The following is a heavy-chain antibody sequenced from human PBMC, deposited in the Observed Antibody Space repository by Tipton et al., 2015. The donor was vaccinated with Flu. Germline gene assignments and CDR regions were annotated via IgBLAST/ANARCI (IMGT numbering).Heavy chain of an antibody. CDR2: ISYDGSNK. CDR3: AKPPDSSGWYNLDY. Sequence: SLRLSCAASGFTFSSYGMHWVRQAPGKGLEWVAVISYDGSNKYYADSVKGRFTISRDNSKNTLYLQMNSLRAEDTAVYYCAKPPDSSGWYNLDYWGQGTLVTVSS. D-gene: IGHD6-19*01. J-gene: IGHJ4*02. CDR1: GFTFSSYG. V-gene: IGHV3-30*18.